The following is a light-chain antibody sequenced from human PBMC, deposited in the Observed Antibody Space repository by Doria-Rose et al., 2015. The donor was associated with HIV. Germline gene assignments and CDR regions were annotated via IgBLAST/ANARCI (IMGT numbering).Light chain of an antibody. CDR2: AAS. CDR3: QQYYSPPWT. Sequence: TQSPSFLSASVGDRVTITCRASEDIRNFLAWYQQKPGKAPELLIYAASTLQGGVPSRFSGSGSGTEFTLTISSLQPEDFATYYCQQYYSPPWTFGQGTKVEIK. V-gene: IGKV1-9*01. J-gene: IGKJ1*01. CDR1: EDIRNF.